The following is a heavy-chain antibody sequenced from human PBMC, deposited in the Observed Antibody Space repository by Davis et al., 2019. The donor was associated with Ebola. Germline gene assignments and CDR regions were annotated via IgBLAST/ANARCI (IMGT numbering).Heavy chain of an antibody. CDR3: GRGRNYGMDV. CDR2: LSFDASNK. CDR1: GFDFNYYA. D-gene: IGHD2/OR15-2a*01. V-gene: IGHV3-30*14. J-gene: IGHJ6*02. Sequence: GESLKISCAASGFDFNYYAMHWVRQSPGKGPEWLAVLSFDASNKYYADSVRGRFTISRDNSKNTMYLQMNSLRAEDTAVYYCGRGRNYGMDVWGQGTTVTVSS.